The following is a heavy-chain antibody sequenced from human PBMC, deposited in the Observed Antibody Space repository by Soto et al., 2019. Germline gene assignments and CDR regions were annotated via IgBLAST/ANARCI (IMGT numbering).Heavy chain of an antibody. CDR1: EFTFSNYA. CDR3: ASSDRSGFGFDY. V-gene: IGHV3-23*01. Sequence: PGGSLRLSCAASEFTFSNYAMSWVRQAPGKGLEWVSAISYGGGTTYYADSVKSRITINPDTSKNQFSLQLNSVTPEDTALYYCASSDRSGFGFDYWGQGTLVTVSS. CDR2: ISYGGGTT. J-gene: IGHJ4*02. D-gene: IGHD3-22*01.